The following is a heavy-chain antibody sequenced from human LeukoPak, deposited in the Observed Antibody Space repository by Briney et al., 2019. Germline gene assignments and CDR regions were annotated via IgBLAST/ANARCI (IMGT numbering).Heavy chain of an antibody. Sequence: ASVKVSCNTSGYTFTRYDISWVRQAPGQGPEWMGWISTYSGNTEYSQKVQGRVTMTTDTSTSTAYMELKSLRSDDTAVYYCARTSTGKLIPFYFDYWGQGTLVTVSS. D-gene: IGHD3-16*01. CDR2: ISTYSGNT. V-gene: IGHV1-18*01. J-gene: IGHJ4*02. CDR3: ARTSTGKLIPFYFDY. CDR1: GYTFTRYD.